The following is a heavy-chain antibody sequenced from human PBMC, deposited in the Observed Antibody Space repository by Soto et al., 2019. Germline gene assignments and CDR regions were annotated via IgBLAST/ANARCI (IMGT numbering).Heavy chain of an antibody. V-gene: IGHV1-18*01. CDR2: ISAYNGNT. CDR1: GYTFTSYG. CDR3: AGSIFGVVIIQHYGMDV. Sequence: ASVKVSCKASGYTFTSYGISWVRQAPGQGLEWMGWISAYNGNTNYAQKLQGRVTMTTDTSTSTAYMELRSLRSDDTAVYYCAGSIFGVVIIQHYGMDVWDQGTTVTISS. J-gene: IGHJ6*02. D-gene: IGHD3-3*01.